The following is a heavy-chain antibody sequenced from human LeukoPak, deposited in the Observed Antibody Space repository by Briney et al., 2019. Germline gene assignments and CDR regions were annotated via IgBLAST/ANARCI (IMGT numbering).Heavy chain of an antibody. Sequence: SETLSLTCVVSGGSVSGYYWGWIRQPPGRGLEWIGYVYYSGSTNYNPSFKSRITISVDTSRNQFSLQLSSVTAADTAVYYCAADGPPSGSPTHWGQGTLVTVSS. V-gene: IGHV4-59*02. CDR3: AADGPPSGSPTH. D-gene: IGHD1-26*01. CDR1: GGSVSGYY. J-gene: IGHJ4*02. CDR2: VYYSGST.